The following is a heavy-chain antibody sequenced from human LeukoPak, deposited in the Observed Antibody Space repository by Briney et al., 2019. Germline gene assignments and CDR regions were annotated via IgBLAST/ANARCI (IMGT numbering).Heavy chain of an antibody. CDR2: ISGGGDT. CDR3: ARGFHSYGLSYYFDY. V-gene: IGHV3-53*01. CDR1: DFKIRNYY. J-gene: IGHJ4*02. Sequence: PGGSLRLSCAASDFKIRNYYISWVRQAPGKGLEWVSVISGGGDTSYSDSVKGRFTISRHTSKNTVFLQMNKLRVEDTAVYFCARGFHSYGLSYYFDYWAQGTGVTVSS. D-gene: IGHD5-18*01.